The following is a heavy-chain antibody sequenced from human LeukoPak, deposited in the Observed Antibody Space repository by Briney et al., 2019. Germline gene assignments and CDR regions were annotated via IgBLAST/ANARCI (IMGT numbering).Heavy chain of an antibody. CDR2: INPSGGGT. CDR1: GYTFTSYY. D-gene: IGHD5-12*01. V-gene: IGHV1-46*01. CDR3: ARDDRGYTGYDTLDH. Sequence: ASVKVSCKASGYTFTSYYMHWVRQAPGQGLEWMGIINPSGGGTTYAQKFQGRVTMTRDMSTSTVYMELTSLRSEDTALYYCARDDRGYTGYDTLDHWGQGTLVTVSS. J-gene: IGHJ4*02.